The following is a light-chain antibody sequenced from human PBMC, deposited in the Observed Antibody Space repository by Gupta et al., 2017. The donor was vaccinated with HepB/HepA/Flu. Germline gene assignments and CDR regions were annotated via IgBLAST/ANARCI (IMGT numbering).Light chain of an antibody. CDR3: QQRCIWPPLT. CDR1: QSVGEY. V-gene: IGKV3-11*01. J-gene: IGKJ5*01. Sequence: EIVLTQSPATLSMSPGERATLSFRTSQSVGEYLAWYQQKPGQAPRLLIHDASNRDTGIQARFSGSGSGKDLTLTINSREQDDSAGYYCQQRCIWPPLTFGQGTRLEIK. CDR2: DAS.